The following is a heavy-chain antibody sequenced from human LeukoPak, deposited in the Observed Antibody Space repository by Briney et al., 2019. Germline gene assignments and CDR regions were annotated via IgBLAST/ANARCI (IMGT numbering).Heavy chain of an antibody. CDR2: ISAYNGNT. J-gene: IGHJ4*02. Sequence: GASVKVSCKASGYTFTSYDISWVRQAPGQGLEWMGWISAYNGNTNYAQKLQGRVTMTTDTSTSTAYMELRSLRSDDTAVYYCARDSIYCSGGSCYGPYGYWGQGTLVTVSS. CDR3: ARDSIYCSGGSCYGPYGY. V-gene: IGHV1-18*01. D-gene: IGHD2-15*01. CDR1: GYTFTSYD.